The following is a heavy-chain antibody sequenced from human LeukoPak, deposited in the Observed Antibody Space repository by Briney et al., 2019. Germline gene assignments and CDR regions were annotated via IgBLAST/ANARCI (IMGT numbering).Heavy chain of an antibody. CDR1: GGTFSSYV. CDR3: ARAEDQGRYFDWLPGFDP. CDR2: ILPIFGTA. J-gene: IGHJ5*02. D-gene: IGHD3-9*01. V-gene: IGHV1-69*01. Sequence: SVNVSFKASGGTFSSYVINWVRQAPGQGLEWMGGILPIFGTAVYAQHFQGRLTITADESTNSAYMELNRLRSDDTAVYYCARAEDQGRYFDWLPGFDPWGQGTLVTVSS.